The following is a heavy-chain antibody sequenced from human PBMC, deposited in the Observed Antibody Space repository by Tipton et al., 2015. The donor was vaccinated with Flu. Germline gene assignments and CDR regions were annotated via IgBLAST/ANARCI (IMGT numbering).Heavy chain of an antibody. CDR2: IYHSGST. CDR1: GYSISSGYY. D-gene: IGHD6-19*01. Sequence: TLSLTCTVSGYSISSGYYWGWIRQPPGKGLEWIGSIYHSGSTYYNPSLKSRVTISVDTSKNQFSLKLSSVTAADTAVYYCARGVDSSGWYDYWGQGTLVTVSS. CDR3: ARGVDSSGWYDY. J-gene: IGHJ4*02. V-gene: IGHV4-38-2*02.